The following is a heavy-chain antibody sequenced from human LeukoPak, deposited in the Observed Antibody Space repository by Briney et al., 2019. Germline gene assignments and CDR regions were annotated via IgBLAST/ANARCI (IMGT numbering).Heavy chain of an antibody. CDR1: GGTFSSYA. J-gene: IGHJ3*02. Sequence: GASVKVSCKASGGTFSSYAISWVRQAPGQGLEWMGGIIPIFGTANYAQKFQGRVTITADESTSTAYMELSSLRSEDTAVYYCARPMRRFTHDAFDIWGQGTMVTVSS. CDR2: IIPIFGTA. CDR3: ARPMRRFTHDAFDI. D-gene: IGHD5-24*01. V-gene: IGHV1-69*13.